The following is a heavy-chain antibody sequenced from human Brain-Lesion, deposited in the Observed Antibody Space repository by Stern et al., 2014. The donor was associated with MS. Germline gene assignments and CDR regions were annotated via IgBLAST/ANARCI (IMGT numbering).Heavy chain of an antibody. D-gene: IGHD3-22*01. J-gene: IGHJ4*02. CDR2: INPKSGGT. CDR1: GYTFTGYY. CDR3: ATYYYDSTGYNDF. V-gene: IGHV1-2*04. Sequence: VQLVVESGAEVKKPGASVKVSCKASGYTFTGYYMHWVRQAPGQGLEWMGWINPKSGGTNYAQKFQGWVTMTRDTSINTAYMELSRLRSDDTAVYYCATYYYDSTGYNDFWGQGTLVTVSS.